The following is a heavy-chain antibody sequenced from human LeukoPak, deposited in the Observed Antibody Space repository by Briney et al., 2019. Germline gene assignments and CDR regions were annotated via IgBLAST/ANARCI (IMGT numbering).Heavy chain of an antibody. D-gene: IGHD3-22*01. CDR2: IYYSGST. Sequence: SETLSLTCTVSGGSISSYYWSWIRQPPGKGLEWIGYIYYSGSTNYNPSLKSRVTISLDTSKNQFSLKLSSVTAADTAVYYCARDKSYDSSGYYYYYGMDVWGHGTTVTVSS. CDR1: GGSISSYY. CDR3: ARDKSYDSSGYYYYYGMDV. J-gene: IGHJ6*02. V-gene: IGHV4-59*01.